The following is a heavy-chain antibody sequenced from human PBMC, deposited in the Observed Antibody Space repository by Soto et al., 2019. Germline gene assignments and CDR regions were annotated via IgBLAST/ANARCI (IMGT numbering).Heavy chain of an antibody. CDR2: IYWDYDR. J-gene: IGHJ3*01. V-gene: IGHV2-5*02. CDR1: GFSLSTRGEG. D-gene: IGHD3-22*01. CDR3: AHRLKNYYDSSGSWGNDALDV. Sequence: SGPTRVNPTQTLTATSPFSGFSLSTRGEGMGWIRQPPGKALECLALIYWDYDRRYSPSLKSRVTVTMDTSKNQVFLTMTNVDPADTATYYCAHRLKNYYDSSGSWGNDALDVWGPGTMVTVSS.